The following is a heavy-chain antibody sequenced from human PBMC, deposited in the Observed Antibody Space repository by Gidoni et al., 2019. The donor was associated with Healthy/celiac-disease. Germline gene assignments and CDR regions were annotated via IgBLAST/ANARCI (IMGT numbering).Heavy chain of an antibody. CDR1: GGTFSSYT. Sequence: QVQLVQSGAEVRKPGSSVKVSCKASGGTFSSYTISWVRQAPGQGLEWMGRIIPILGIANYAQKFQGRVTIIADKSTSTAYMELSSLRSEDTAVYYCASGGRGRTNWFDPWGQGTLVTVSS. CDR3: ASGGRGRTNWFDP. CDR2: IIPILGIA. J-gene: IGHJ5*02. V-gene: IGHV1-69*02. D-gene: IGHD3-16*01.